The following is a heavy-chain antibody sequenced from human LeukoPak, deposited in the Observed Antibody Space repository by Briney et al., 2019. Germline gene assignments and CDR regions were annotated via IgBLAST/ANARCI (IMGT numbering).Heavy chain of an antibody. CDR1: GFTFSSYA. CDR2: ISGSGGST. Sequence: PGGSLRLSCAASGFTFSSYAMSWVRQAPGKGLEWVSAISGSGGSTYYADSVKGRFTISRDNSKNTLYLQMNSLRAEDTAVYYCAKGRYGSGKRPNFDYWGQETLVTVSS. D-gene: IGHD3-10*01. J-gene: IGHJ4*02. V-gene: IGHV3-23*01. CDR3: AKGRYGSGKRPNFDY.